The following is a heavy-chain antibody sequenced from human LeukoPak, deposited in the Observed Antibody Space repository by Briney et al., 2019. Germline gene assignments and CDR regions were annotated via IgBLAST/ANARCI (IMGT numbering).Heavy chain of an antibody. CDR1: GGSFSGYY. CDR2: IYTSGST. V-gene: IGHV4-4*07. J-gene: IGHJ5*02. Sequence: SETLSLTCAVYGGSFSGYYWSWIRQPAGKGLEWIGRIYTSGSTNYNPSLKSRVTISVDTSKNQFSLKLSSVTAADTAVYYCARDLRPDPLPSYNWFDPWGQGTLVTVSS. D-gene: IGHD3-10*01. CDR3: ARDLRPDPLPSYNWFDP.